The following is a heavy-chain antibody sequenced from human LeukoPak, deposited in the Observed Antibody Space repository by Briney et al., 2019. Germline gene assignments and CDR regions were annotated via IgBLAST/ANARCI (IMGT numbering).Heavy chain of an antibody. Sequence: SVKVSCKSSGGTFSSYAISWVRQAPGQGLEWMGGIIPIFGTANYAQKFQGRVTITADESTSTAYMELSSLRSEDTAVYYCASGYCSGGSCYRPRYWGQGTLVTVSS. D-gene: IGHD2-15*01. CDR1: GGTFSSYA. J-gene: IGHJ4*02. CDR3: ASGYCSGGSCYRPRY. V-gene: IGHV1-69*13. CDR2: IIPIFGTA.